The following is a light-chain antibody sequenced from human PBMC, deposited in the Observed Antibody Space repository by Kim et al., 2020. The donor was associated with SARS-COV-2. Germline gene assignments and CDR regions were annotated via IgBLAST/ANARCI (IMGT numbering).Light chain of an antibody. CDR2: STS. J-gene: IGLJ3*02. CDR3: LLYYDDGRV. Sequence: PGGTVTLTCASSTGAVTSNFYPKWFQQKPGQAPRALIYSTSNTYSWTPARFSGSLRGGVAALTLSGVQPEDEAEYYCLLYYDDGRVFGGGTQLTVL. CDR1: TGAVTSNFY. V-gene: IGLV7-43*01.